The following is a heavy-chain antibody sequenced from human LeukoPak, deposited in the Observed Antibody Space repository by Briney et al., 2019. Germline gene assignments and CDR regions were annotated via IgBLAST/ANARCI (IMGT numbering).Heavy chain of an antibody. CDR2: VFTTGTT. D-gene: IGHD6-6*01. CDR1: GGSVSSGGYS. CDR3: ARGLIAARLDYNWFDP. V-gene: IGHV4-30-4*07. J-gene: IGHJ5*02. Sequence: SETLSLTCVVSGGSVSSGGYSWWWVRQAPGKGLEWIGYVFTTGTTYYNPSLNSRVTISLDMSKNQFSLKLSSVTAADTAVYYCARGLIAARLDYNWFDPWGQGTLVTVSS.